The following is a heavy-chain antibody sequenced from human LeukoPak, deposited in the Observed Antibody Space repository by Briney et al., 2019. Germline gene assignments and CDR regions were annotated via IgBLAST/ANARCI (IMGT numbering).Heavy chain of an antibody. CDR2: IYYSGST. D-gene: IGHD3-10*01. V-gene: IGHV4-59*01. J-gene: IGHJ4*02. Sequence: SETLSLTCTVSGGSLSSYYWSWIRQPPGKGLEWIGYIYYSGSTNYNPSLKSRVTISVDTSKNQSSLKLSSVTAADTAVYYCARDAGNYYFDYWGQGTLVTVSS. CDR1: GGSLSSYY. CDR3: ARDAGNYYFDY.